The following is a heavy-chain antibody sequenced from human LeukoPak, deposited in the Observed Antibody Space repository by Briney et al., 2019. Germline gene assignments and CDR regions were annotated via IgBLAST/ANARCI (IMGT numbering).Heavy chain of an antibody. CDR3: ARVGGAAGYYYYYIDV. J-gene: IGHJ6*03. CDR2: INWNGGST. CDR1: GFTFDDYG. V-gene: IGHV3-20*01. Sequence: GGSLRLSCAASGFTFDDYGMSWVRQAPGKGLEWVSGINWNGGSTGYADSVRGRFTISRDNAKNSLYLQMNSLRAEDTALYHCARVGGAAGYYYYYIDVWGKGTTVTVSS. D-gene: IGHD6-13*01.